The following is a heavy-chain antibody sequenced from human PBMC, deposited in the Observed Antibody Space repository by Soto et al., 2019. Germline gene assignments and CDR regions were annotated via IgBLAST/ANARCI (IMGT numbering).Heavy chain of an antibody. CDR1: GFIVSNSY. CDR3: VRDRGGSYWLDP. Sequence: GGSLRLSCAASGFIVSNSYMSWVRQAPGKGLEWVSILYSGGTTYYADSVKGRFTFSRDNAANTVFLQMNNLRVEDTAVYYCVRDRGGSYWLDPWGQGTLVTVS. V-gene: IGHV3-53*01. J-gene: IGHJ5*02. CDR2: LYSGGTT. D-gene: IGHD1-26*01.